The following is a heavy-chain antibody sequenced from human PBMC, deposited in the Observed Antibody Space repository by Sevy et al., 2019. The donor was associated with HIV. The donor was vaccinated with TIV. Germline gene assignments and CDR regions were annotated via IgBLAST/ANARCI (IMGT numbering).Heavy chain of an antibody. J-gene: IGHJ1*01. V-gene: IGHV3-15*01. Sequence: GGCLRLSCVASGFTFSNVWMSWVRQAPGKGLEWVGHFKSKTDGGTTDYAAPVRGRFTISRDDSKNTLYLQMNSLKTEDTAVYYCTSGGSLFQHWGQGTPVIVSS. CDR3: TSGGSLFQH. D-gene: IGHD3-16*01. CDR1: GFTFSNVW. CDR2: FKSKTDGGTT.